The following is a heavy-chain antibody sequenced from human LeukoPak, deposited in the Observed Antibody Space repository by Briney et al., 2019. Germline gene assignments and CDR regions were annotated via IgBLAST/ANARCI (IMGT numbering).Heavy chain of an antibody. J-gene: IGHJ4*02. CDR2: IYYRGST. Sequence: SETLSLTCTVSGGSVSSGSYYWSWIRQPPGKGLEWIGYIYYRGSTNYNPSLKSRVIISVDTSKNQFSLKLSSVTAADTAVYYCASGGPYYYGSGSYPHWGQGTLVTVPS. CDR1: GGSVSSGSYY. CDR3: ASGGPYYYGSGSYPH. V-gene: IGHV4-61*01. D-gene: IGHD3-10*01.